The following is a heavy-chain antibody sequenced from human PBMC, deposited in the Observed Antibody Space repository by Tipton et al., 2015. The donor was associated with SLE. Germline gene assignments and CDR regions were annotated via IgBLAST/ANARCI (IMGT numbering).Heavy chain of an antibody. J-gene: IGHJ4*02. CDR1: GFTLTNAW. CDR3: IPRGYSGY. D-gene: IGHD5-12*01. CDR2: IKSKADGGTT. Sequence: SLRLSCTVSGFTLTNAWMSWVRQAPGKGLGWVGRIKSKADGGTTDYVAPVKGRFTMSRDDSKNTLYLQMNSLKTEDTAVYYCIPRGYSGYWGQGTLVTVSS. V-gene: IGHV3-15*01.